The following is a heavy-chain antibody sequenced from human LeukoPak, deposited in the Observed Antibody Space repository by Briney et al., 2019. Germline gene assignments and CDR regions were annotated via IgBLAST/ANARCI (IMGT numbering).Heavy chain of an antibody. CDR2: IYTSGST. Sequence: PSETLSLTCTVSGGSISSYYWSWIRQPAGKGLEWIGRIYTSGSTNYNLSLKSRVTMSVDTSKNQFSLKLSSVTAADTAVYYCARGGDYSNYYYYYMDVWGKGTTVTVSS. J-gene: IGHJ6*03. CDR1: GGSISSYY. D-gene: IGHD4-11*01. V-gene: IGHV4-4*07. CDR3: ARGGDYSNYYYYYMDV.